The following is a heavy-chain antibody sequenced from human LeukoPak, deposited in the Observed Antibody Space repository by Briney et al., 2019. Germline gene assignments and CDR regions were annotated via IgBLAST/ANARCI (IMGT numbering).Heavy chain of an antibody. CDR3: AKGPSAAGII. CDR1: GFTFSSYA. Sequence: GGSLRLSCAASGFTFSSYAMSWARQAPGKGLEWVSTISGSGGSTYYADSVKGRFTISRDNSKNTLYLQMNSLRAEDTAVYYCAKGPSAAGIIGGQGTLVTVSS. V-gene: IGHV3-23*01. J-gene: IGHJ4*02. CDR2: ISGSGGST. D-gene: IGHD6-13*01.